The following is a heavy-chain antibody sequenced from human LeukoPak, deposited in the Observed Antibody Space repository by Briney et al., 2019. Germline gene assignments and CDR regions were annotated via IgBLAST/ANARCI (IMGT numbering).Heavy chain of an antibody. J-gene: IGHJ4*02. CDR3: ARDRIEYDSSGYYFPFDY. V-gene: IGHV6-1*01. CDR2: TYYRSKWYN. CDR1: GDSVSSNSAA. D-gene: IGHD3-22*01. Sequence: SQTLSLTCAISGDSVSSNSAAWNWIRQSPSRGLEWLGRTYYRSKWYNDYAVSVKSRITINPDTSKNQFSLQLNSVTPEDTAVYYCARDRIEYDSSGYYFPFDYWGQGTLVTVPS.